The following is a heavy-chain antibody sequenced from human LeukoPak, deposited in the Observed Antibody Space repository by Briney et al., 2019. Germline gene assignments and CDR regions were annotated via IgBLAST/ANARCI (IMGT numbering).Heavy chain of an antibody. CDR2: INHSGST. CDR3: ARLRIQLWGPHLLSRDYYMDV. V-gene: IGHV4-39*07. Sequence: PSETLSLTCTVSGVSISSSNSYWGWIRQPPGKGLEWIGEINHSGSTNYNPSLKSRVTISVDTSKNQFSLKLSSVTAADTAVYYCARLRIQLWGPHLLSRDYYMDVWGKGTTVTISS. D-gene: IGHD5-18*01. J-gene: IGHJ6*03. CDR1: GVSISSSNSY.